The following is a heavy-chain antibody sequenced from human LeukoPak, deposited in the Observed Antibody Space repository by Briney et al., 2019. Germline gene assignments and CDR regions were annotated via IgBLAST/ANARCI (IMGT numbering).Heavy chain of an antibody. Sequence: GGCLRLSCAASGFTFSSYSMNWVRQAPGKGLEWVSSISSSSSYIYYADSVKGRFTISRDNAKNSLYLQMNSLRAEDTAVYYCARDLRSDYGDYWGQGTLVTVSS. CDR3: ARDLRSDYGDY. D-gene: IGHD3-3*01. V-gene: IGHV3-21*01. CDR2: ISSSSSYI. J-gene: IGHJ4*02. CDR1: GFTFSSYS.